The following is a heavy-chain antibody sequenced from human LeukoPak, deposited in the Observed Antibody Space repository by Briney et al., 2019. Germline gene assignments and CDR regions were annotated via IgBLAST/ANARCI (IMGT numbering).Heavy chain of an antibody. D-gene: IGHD6-19*01. J-gene: IGHJ6*03. CDR2: IYHSGST. Sequence: SETLSLTCTVSGGSIRSSTYYWGWIRQPPGKGLEWIGSIYHSGSTYYNPSLKSRVTISVDTSKNQFSLKLSSVTAADTAVYYCARDPYGYSSGWHNYMDVWGKGTTVTVSS. CDR3: ARDPYGYSSGWHNYMDV. V-gene: IGHV4-39*07. CDR1: GGSIRSSTYY.